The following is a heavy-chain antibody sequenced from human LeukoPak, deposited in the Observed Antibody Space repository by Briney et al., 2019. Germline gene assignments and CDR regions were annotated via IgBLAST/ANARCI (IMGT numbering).Heavy chain of an antibody. V-gene: IGHV3-13*01. CDR2: IGTAGGT. D-gene: IGHD3-10*01. CDR1: GFTFSSYD. CDR3: ASRRLGSGSDY. Sequence: GGSLRLSCAASGFTFSSYDMHWVRQATGKGLEWLSAIGTAGGTYYPGSVKGRFTISRENAKNSLYLQMNSLRAEDTAVYYCASRRLGSGSDYWGQGTLVTVSS. J-gene: IGHJ4*02.